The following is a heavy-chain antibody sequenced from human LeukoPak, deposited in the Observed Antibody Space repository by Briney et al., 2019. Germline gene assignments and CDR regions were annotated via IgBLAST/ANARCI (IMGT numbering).Heavy chain of an antibody. D-gene: IGHD2-21*02. Sequence: ASVKVSCKASGHTFTNYYIHWVRQSPGQGLEWVGVFNPRGGSTSNAQKFQGRVTMTRDTSTSTVYMELSSLQSEDTAVYFCARGGGDLTNFDYWGQGTLVTVSS. V-gene: IGHV1-46*01. CDR3: ARGGGDLTNFDY. CDR1: GHTFTNYY. J-gene: IGHJ4*02. CDR2: FNPRGGST.